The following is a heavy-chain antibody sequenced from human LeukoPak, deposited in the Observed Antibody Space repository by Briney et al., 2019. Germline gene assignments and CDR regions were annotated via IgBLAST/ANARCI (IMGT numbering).Heavy chain of an antibody. D-gene: IGHD3-22*01. Sequence: GGSLRLSCAASGFTVSSNYMSWVRQAPGKGLEWVSVIYSGGSTYYADSVKGRFTISRDNSKNTLYLQMNSLRAEDTAVYYCARGSYYYDSSGYDFDYWGQGTLVTVSS. CDR3: ARGSYYYDSSGYDFDY. CDR2: IYSGGST. CDR1: GFTVSSNY. J-gene: IGHJ4*02. V-gene: IGHV3-66*01.